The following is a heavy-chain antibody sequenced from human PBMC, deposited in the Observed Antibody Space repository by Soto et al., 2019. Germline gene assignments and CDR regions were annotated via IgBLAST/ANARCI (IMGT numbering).Heavy chain of an antibody. CDR2: INHSGST. Sequence: PSETLSLTCAVYGGSFSGYYWSWIRQPPGKGLEWIGEINHSGSTNYSPSLKSRVTMSVDTSKSQFSLKLSSVTAADTAVYYCARGDFLSVDHWRQGTLVTASS. CDR3: ARGDFLSVDH. CDR1: GGSFSGYY. V-gene: IGHV4-34*01. J-gene: IGHJ4*02. D-gene: IGHD3-3*01.